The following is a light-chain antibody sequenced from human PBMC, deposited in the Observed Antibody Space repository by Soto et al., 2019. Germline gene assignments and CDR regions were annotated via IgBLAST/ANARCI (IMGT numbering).Light chain of an antibody. CDR1: SSNIGSNS. V-gene: IGLV1-44*01. CDR3: AAWDNSLSIYV. CDR2: SYT. Sequence: SVLTQPPSASGTPGQWVTISCSGSSSNIGSNSVNWYQQLPGTAPKLLVYSYTQRPSGVPDRFSGSKSGTSASLAISGLQSEDEADYYCAAWDNSLSIYVFGTGTKVTVL. J-gene: IGLJ1*01.